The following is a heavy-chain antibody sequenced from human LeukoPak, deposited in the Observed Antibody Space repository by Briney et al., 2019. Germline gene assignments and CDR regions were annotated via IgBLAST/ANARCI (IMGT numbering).Heavy chain of an antibody. V-gene: IGHV1-8*02. Sequence: ASVKVSCKASGYTFTGYYMHWVRQAPGQGLEWMGWINPNSGNTGYAQKFQGRVTMTRNTSISTAYMELSSLRSEDTAVYYCARLTARPHYYYYYYMDVWGKGTTVTISS. CDR2: INPNSGNT. J-gene: IGHJ6*03. CDR3: ARLTARPHYYYYYYMDV. D-gene: IGHD6-6*01. CDR1: GYTFTGYY.